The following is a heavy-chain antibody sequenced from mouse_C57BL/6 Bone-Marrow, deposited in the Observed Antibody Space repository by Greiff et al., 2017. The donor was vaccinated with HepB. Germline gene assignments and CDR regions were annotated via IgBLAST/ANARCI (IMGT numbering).Heavy chain of an antibody. J-gene: IGHJ3*01. V-gene: IGHV1-55*01. CDR3: ARGLRYQAWVAY. Sequence: QVQLQQPGAELVKPGASVKMSCKASGYTFTSYWITWVKQRPGQGLEWIGDIYPGSGSTNYNEKFKSKATLTVDTSSSTAYMQLSSLTSEDSAVYYCARGLRYQAWVAYWGQGTLVTVSA. D-gene: IGHD1-1*01. CDR1: GYTFTSYW. CDR2: IYPGSGST.